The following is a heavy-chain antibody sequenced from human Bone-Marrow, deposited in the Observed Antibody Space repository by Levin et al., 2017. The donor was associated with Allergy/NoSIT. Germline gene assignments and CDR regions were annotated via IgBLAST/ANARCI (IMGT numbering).Heavy chain of an antibody. CDR1: GYTLTAYA. Sequence: ASVKVSCKASGYTLTAYAMHWVRQAPGQGLEWMGWMNPNNGDTSYAQKFQGRVTMTRDTSISTAYMDLSRLISDDTAVYYCATGTGSSWFDPWGQGTLVTVSS. J-gene: IGHJ5*02. D-gene: IGHD1-26*01. CDR2: MNPNNGDT. CDR3: ATGTGSSWFDP. V-gene: IGHV1-2*02.